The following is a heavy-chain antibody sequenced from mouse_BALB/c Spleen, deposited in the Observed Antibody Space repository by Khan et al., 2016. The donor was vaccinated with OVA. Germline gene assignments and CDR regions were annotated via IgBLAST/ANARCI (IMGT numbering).Heavy chain of an antibody. V-gene: IGHV1-9*01. Sequence: QVQLKESGADLMKPGASVKISCKVTGNTFSTYWIEWIKKRPGHGLEWIGEILPGSGSTNCNEKFKGKATFTADTSSNTAYMQLSSLTSEDSAVYYCARVTSGSRNYFDNWGQGTTLTVSS. CDR3: ARVTSGSRNYFDN. J-gene: IGHJ2*01. CDR1: GNTFSTYW. D-gene: IGHD1-1*01. CDR2: ILPGSGST.